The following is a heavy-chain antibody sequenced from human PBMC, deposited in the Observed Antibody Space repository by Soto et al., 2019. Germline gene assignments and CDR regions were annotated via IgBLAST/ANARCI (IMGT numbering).Heavy chain of an antibody. CDR1: GFTFSSYG. J-gene: IGHJ5*02. CDR2: IWYDGSNK. CDR3: ARPQMEYSTNWPQNGGWFDP. V-gene: IGHV3-33*01. D-gene: IGHD6-13*01. Sequence: GGSLRLSCAASGFTFSSYGMHWVRQAPGKGLEWVAVIWYDGSNKYYADSVKGRFTISRDNSKNTLYLQMNSLRAEDTAVYYCARPQMEYSTNWPQNGGWFDPWGQGTLVTVSS.